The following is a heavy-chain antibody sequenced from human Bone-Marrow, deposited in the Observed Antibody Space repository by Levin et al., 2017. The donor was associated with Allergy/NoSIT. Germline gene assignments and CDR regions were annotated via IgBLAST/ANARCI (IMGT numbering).Heavy chain of an antibody. CDR3: ARGRLGPDLMVVAATLDY. D-gene: IGHD2-15*01. CDR1: GGSFSGYY. CDR2: INHSGST. Sequence: SQTLSLTCAVYGGSFSGYYWSWIRQPPGKGLEWIGEINHSGSTNYNPSLKSRVTISVDTSKNQFSLKLSSVTAADTAVYYCARGRLGPDLMVVAATLDYWGQGTLVTVSS. V-gene: IGHV4-34*01. J-gene: IGHJ4*02.